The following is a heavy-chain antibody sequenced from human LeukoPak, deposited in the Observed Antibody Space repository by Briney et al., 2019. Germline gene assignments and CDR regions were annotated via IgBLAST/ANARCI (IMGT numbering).Heavy chain of an antibody. D-gene: IGHD1-26*01. V-gene: IGHV3-15*01. Sequence: GGSLRLSCAASGFTLSNAWMNWVRQAPGKGLEWVGLIKSKSGGETRDYAAPVKGRFTISRDDSDNKLYLQMNSLKNEDTAVYYCVTEVSGSFPTRGQGTLVTVSS. CDR1: GFTLSNAW. J-gene: IGHJ4*02. CDR2: IKSKSGGETR. CDR3: VTEVSGSFPT.